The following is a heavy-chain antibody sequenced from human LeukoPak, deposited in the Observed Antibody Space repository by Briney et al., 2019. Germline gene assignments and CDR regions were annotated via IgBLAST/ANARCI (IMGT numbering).Heavy chain of an antibody. V-gene: IGHV3-7*01. Sequence: GGSLRLSCAASGFTFSSYWMSWVRQAPGKGLEWVANIKKVGRENYYVDSVKGRFTISRDNAKNSLYLQMNSLRAEDTAVYYCARSGKPYYDILTGYYFTLYYFDYWGQGTLVTVSS. CDR3: ARSGKPYYDILTGYYFTLYYFDY. CDR1: GFTFSSYW. CDR2: IKKVGREN. J-gene: IGHJ4*02. D-gene: IGHD3-9*01.